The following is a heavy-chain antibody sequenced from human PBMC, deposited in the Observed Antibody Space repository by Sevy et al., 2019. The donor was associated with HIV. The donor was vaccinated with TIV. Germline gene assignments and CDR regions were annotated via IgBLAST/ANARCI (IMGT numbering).Heavy chain of an antibody. J-gene: IGHJ4*02. Sequence: GGSLRLSCAGSGFTFSTFAMSWVRQAPGKGLEWVSAISATGSSTFYSDSVKGRFTISRDNSKNTLYLQMNSLRADDTVVYYCAKVWGTTAISDYWGQGTLVTVSS. V-gene: IGHV3-23*01. CDR3: AKVWGTTAISDY. D-gene: IGHD3-16*01. CDR1: GFTFSTFA. CDR2: ISATGSST.